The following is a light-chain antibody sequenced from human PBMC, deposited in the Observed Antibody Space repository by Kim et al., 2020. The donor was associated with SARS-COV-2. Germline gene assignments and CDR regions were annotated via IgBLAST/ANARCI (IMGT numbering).Light chain of an antibody. Sequence: VSPGERVSPSWRASQSFKNELAWYQQQSGQAPRLLIYDASIRATGIPARLSGSGFGTDFTLTISSLEPEDCAVYYCQQRDSWPRTFGQGTKVDIK. CDR3: QQRDSWPRT. V-gene: IGKV3-11*01. CDR2: DAS. J-gene: IGKJ1*01. CDR1: QSFKNE.